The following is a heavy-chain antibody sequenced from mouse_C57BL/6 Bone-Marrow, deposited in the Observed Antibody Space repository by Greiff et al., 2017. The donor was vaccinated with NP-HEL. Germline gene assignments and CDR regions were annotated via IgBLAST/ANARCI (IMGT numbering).Heavy chain of an antibody. CDR1: GYTFTSYG. Sequence: QVQLKESGAELARPGASVKLSCKASGYTFTSYGISWVKQRTGQGLEWIGEIYPRSGNTYYNEKFKGKATLTADKSSSTAYMELRSLTSEDSAVYFCARYDYLYYFDYWGQGTTLTVSS. J-gene: IGHJ2*01. CDR2: IYPRSGNT. CDR3: ARYDYLYYFDY. D-gene: IGHD1-1*01. V-gene: IGHV1-81*01.